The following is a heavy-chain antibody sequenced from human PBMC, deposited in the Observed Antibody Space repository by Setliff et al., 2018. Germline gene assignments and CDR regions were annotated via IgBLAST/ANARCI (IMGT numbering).Heavy chain of an antibody. V-gene: IGHV1-18*01. J-gene: IGHJ4*02. CDR1: GYTFRNYA. CDR2: ISVYNGDT. D-gene: IGHD5-18*01. CDR3: ARAPSVELVTIRTNSWFTY. Sequence: EASVKVSCKASGYTFRNYAFAWVRQAPGQGLEWVGWISVYNGDTNYAQKFQGGVTLTTDTSTSTAYMELRSLTSDDSAFYYCARAPSVELVTIRTNSWFTYWGQGTLVTVSS.